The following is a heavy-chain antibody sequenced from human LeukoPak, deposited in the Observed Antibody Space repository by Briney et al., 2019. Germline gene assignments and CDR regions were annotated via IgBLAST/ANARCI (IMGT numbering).Heavy chain of an antibody. D-gene: IGHD2-2*01. CDR2: ISSSSSYI. Sequence: GSLRLSCAASGFTFSSYSLNWVRPAPGKGLEWVSSISSSSSYIYYADSVKGRFTISRDNAKNSLYLQMNSLRAEDTAVYYCARGPVVPAARGMDVWGQGTTVTVSS. CDR3: ARGPVVPAARGMDV. CDR1: GFTFSSYS. J-gene: IGHJ6*02. V-gene: IGHV3-21*01.